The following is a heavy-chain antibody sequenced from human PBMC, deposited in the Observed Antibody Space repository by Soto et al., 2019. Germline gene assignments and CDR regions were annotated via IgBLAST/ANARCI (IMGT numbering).Heavy chain of an antibody. V-gene: IGHV3-21*02. CDR3: ASSNWMDWFDP. CDR2: ISSSATYI. J-gene: IGHJ5*02. Sequence: DVQLVESGGGLVKPGGSLRLSCTASGFTFSSYSMNWVRQAPGKGPEWVSSISSSATYIRYVDSVKGRFTISRDNAKNALYLQMNSLRTEDTAVYYCASSNWMDWFDPWGQGTLVTVSS. CDR1: GFTFSSYS. D-gene: IGHD2-2*03.